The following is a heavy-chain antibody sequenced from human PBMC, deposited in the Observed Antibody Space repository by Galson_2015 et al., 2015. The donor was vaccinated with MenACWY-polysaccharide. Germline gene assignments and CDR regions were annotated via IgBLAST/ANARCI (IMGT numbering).Heavy chain of an antibody. Sequence: TLSLTCTASGDSITSGGYFWSWIRQHPGKGLEWIASTSYDGGTYYNPSLKSRVTISVDTPKNQFSLWLNSVTAADTAVYYCARGGRAVSNRNWFDPWGQGTLVTVSS. J-gene: IGHJ5*02. D-gene: IGHD3-16*01. CDR1: GDSITSGGYF. CDR2: TSYDGGT. CDR3: ARGGRAVSNRNWFDP. V-gene: IGHV4-31*03.